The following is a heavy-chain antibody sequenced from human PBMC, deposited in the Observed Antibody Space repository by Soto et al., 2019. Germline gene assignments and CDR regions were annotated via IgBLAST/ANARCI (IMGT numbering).Heavy chain of an antibody. CDR1: GYTFTGYY. V-gene: IGHV1-2*02. Sequence: ASVKVSCKASGYTFTGYYMHWVRQAPGQGLEWMGWINPNNGVTNYAQKFQGRVTMARDTSISTAYMELSRLRSADTAVYFCAKDSYYDILTGYSRNAFDIWGQGTMVTVS. J-gene: IGHJ3*02. D-gene: IGHD3-9*01. CDR3: AKDSYYDILTGYSRNAFDI. CDR2: INPNNGVT.